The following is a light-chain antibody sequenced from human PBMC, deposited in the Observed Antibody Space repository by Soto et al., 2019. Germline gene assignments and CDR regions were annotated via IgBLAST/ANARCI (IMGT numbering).Light chain of an antibody. J-gene: IGKJ1*01. Sequence: EIVLTQSPGTLSLSPGERATLSCRASQSVSSTYLIWYQQKPGQAPRLLIYGASSRATGIPARFSGSGSGTEFTLTISSLQSEDFAVYHCQQYNNWPPWTFGQGTKVDI. CDR2: GAS. CDR1: QSVSSTY. V-gene: IGKV3-15*01. CDR3: QQYNNWPPWT.